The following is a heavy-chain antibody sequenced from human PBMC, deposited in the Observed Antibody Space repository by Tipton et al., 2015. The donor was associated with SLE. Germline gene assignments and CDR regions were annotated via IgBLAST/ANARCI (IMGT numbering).Heavy chain of an antibody. CDR2: IYTSGST. Sequence: TLSLTCTVSGGSISSGSYYWSWIRQPAGKGLEWIGRIYTSGSTNYNPTPQSRVTISVDTSKNQFSLKLSSVTAADTAVYYCARVSYYCSGRYYPLDYWGQGTLVTVSS. CDR1: GGSISSGSYY. V-gene: IGHV4-61*02. D-gene: IGHD3-10*01. J-gene: IGHJ4*02. CDR3: ARVSYYCSGRYYPLDY.